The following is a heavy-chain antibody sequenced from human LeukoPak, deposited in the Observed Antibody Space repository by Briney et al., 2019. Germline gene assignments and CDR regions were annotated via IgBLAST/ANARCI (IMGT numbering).Heavy chain of an antibody. V-gene: IGHV1-69*13. Sequence: SVKVSCKASGGTFRTFAISWVRQAPGQGLEWMGGIIPIFGIPDSAQKFQGRLTITADESTTTAYMELSSLRSDDTAIYYCGLSGNYYYYMDVWGKGTTVTISS. CDR3: GLSGNYYYYMDV. D-gene: IGHD6-25*01. CDR2: IIPIFGIP. J-gene: IGHJ6*03. CDR1: GGTFRTFA.